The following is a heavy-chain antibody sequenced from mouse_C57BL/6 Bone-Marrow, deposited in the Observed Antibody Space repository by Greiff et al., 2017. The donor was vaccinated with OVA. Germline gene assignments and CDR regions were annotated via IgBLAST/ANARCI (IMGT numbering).Heavy chain of an antibody. V-gene: IGHV5-4*01. CDR2: ISDGGSYT. D-gene: IGHD1-1*01. J-gene: IGHJ2*01. CDR3: ARDLVTTVVATDY. Sequence: EVQLVESGGGLVKPGGSLKLSCAASGFTFSSYAMSWVRQTPEKRLEWVATISDGGSYTYYPDNVKGRFTISRDNAKNNLYLQMSHLKSEDTAMYYCARDLVTTVVATDYWGQGTTLTVSS. CDR1: GFTFSSYA.